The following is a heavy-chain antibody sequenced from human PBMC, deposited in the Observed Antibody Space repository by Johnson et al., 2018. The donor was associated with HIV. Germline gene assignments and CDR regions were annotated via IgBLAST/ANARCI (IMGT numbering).Heavy chain of an antibody. D-gene: IGHD3-22*01. V-gene: IGHV3-7*03. Sequence: EVQLVESGGGLVQPGGSLRLSCAASGFTFSSYWMSWVRQAPGKGLEWVANIKQDGSEKYYVDSVKGRFTISRDNAKNSLYLQMNSLRAEDTALYYCARVTTMMDSDAFDIWGQGTMVTVSS. CDR2: IKQDGSEK. CDR3: ARVTTMMDSDAFDI. J-gene: IGHJ3*02. CDR1: GFTFSSYW.